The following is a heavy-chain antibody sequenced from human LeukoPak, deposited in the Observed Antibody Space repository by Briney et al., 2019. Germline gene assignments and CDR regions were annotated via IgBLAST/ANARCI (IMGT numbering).Heavy chain of an antibody. D-gene: IGHD3-22*01. J-gene: IGHJ4*02. CDR3: AKDSNYYDSSGYYYGGY. Sequence: PGGSLRLSCAASGFTFSSYSMTWVRQAPGKGLEWVSYISSSSSTIYYAGSVKGRFTISRDNAKNSLYLQMNSLRAEDTAVYYCAKDSNYYDSSGYYYGGYWGQGTLVTVSS. V-gene: IGHV3-48*01. CDR2: ISSSSSTI. CDR1: GFTFSSYS.